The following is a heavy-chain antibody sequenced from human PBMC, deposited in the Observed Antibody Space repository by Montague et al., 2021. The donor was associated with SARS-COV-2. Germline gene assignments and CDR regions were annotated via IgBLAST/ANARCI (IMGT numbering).Heavy chain of an antibody. D-gene: IGHD3-16*01. J-gene: IGHJ4*02. Sequence: SLRLSCAASRFTFSSYEMNWVRQAPGKGLEWVSYISSSSSTIYYADSVKGRFTISRDNAKNSLYLQMNSLRAEDTAVYYCARAVPYVFRPLKYFDYWGQGTLVTVSS. CDR3: ARAVPYVFRPLKYFDY. CDR2: ISSSSSTI. V-gene: IGHV3-48*03. CDR1: RFTFSSYE.